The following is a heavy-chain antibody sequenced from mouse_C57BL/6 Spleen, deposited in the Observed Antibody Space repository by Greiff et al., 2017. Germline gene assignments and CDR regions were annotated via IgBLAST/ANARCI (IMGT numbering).Heavy chain of an antibody. CDR2: IYPGSGST. CDR1: GYTFTSYW. J-gene: IGHJ1*03. D-gene: IGHD3-2*02. Sequence: QVQLQQPGAELVKPGASVKMSSKASGYTFTSYWITWVKLRPGQGLEWIGDIYPGSGSTNYNEKFKSKATLTVDTSSSTAYMQLSSLTSEDSAVYYCAREGDSSGDWYFDVWGTGTTVSVAS. V-gene: IGHV1-55*01. CDR3: AREGDSSGDWYFDV.